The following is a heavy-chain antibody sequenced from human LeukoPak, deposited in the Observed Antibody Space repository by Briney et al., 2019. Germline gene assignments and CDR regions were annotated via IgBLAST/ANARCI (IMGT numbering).Heavy chain of an antibody. D-gene: IGHD6-13*01. CDR3: AKSSLGYSSSWYPGHYYYMDV. J-gene: IGHJ6*03. CDR1: GFTFSNHD. CDR2: ITGSSNSI. V-gene: IGHV3-21*01. Sequence: GGSLRLSCATSGFTFSNHDMNWVRQAPGKGLEWVSSITGSSNSIDFADSVKGRFAISRDNAKNSLFLQMDSLRVEDTAVYYCAKSSLGYSSSWYPGHYYYMDVWGKGTTVTVSS.